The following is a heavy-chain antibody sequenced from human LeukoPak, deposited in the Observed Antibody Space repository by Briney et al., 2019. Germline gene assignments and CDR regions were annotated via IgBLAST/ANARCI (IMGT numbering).Heavy chain of an antibody. D-gene: IGHD3-22*01. V-gene: IGHV3-23*01. Sequence: GGSLRLSCAASGFTFSSYSMSWVRQAPGKGLEWVSAISGSGGSTYYADSVKGRFTISRDNSKNTLYLQMNSLRAEDTAVYYCAKSASVWLQIFLYFDYWGQGTLVTVSS. CDR2: ISGSGGST. J-gene: IGHJ4*02. CDR1: GFTFSSYS. CDR3: AKSASVWLQIFLYFDY.